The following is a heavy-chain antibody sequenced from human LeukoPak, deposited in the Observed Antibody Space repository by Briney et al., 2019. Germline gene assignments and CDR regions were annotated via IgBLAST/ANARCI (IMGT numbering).Heavy chain of an antibody. CDR1: GYPFTGYY. D-gene: IGHD3-22*01. V-gene: IGHV1-2*02. Sequence: VKVSCKASGYPFTGYYMHWVRPAPGQGLEWMGWIDPNSGGTNYAQKFQGRVTITTDTSISTAYMELSRLRSDDTAVYYCARGLYYYESSAVIFDYWGQGTLVTVSS. J-gene: IGHJ4*02. CDR3: ARGLYYYESSAVIFDY. CDR2: IDPNSGGT.